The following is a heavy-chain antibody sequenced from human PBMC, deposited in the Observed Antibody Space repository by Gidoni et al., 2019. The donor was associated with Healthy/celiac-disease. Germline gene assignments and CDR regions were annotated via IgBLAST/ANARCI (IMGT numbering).Heavy chain of an antibody. CDR3: TRDTDTYSSLDYYYYGMDV. CDR2: IRSKAYGGTT. Sequence: EVQLVESGGGLVQPGRSLRLSCTASGFTFGDYAMSWFRQAPGKGLEWVGFIRSKAYGGTTEYAASVKGRFTISRDDSKSIAYLQMNSLKTEDTAVYYCTRDTDTYSSLDYYYYGMDVWGQGTTVTVSS. V-gene: IGHV3-49*03. D-gene: IGHD6-6*01. J-gene: IGHJ6*02. CDR1: GFTFGDYA.